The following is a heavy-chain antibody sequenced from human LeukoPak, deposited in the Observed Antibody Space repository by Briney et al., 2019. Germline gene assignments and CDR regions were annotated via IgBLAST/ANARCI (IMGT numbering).Heavy chain of an antibody. V-gene: IGHV1-8*01. D-gene: IGHD1-26*01. J-gene: IGHJ5*02. CDR2: MNPNSGNT. CDR1: GYTFTSYD. CDR3: ARRINSPVGHWFDP. Sequence: ASVKVSCKASGYTFTSYDINWVRQATGQGLEWMGWMNPNSGNTGYAQKFQGRVTMTRNTSISTAYLQWSSLKASDTAMYYCARRINSPVGHWFDPWGQGTLVTVSS.